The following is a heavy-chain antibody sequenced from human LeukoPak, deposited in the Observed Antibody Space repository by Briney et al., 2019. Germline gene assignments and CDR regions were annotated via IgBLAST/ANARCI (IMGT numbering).Heavy chain of an antibody. CDR3: ARDSSHIVVVPAASEDDIFDI. CDR2: ISGSGSST. CDR1: GFTFSDYY. J-gene: IGHJ3*02. Sequence: GGSLRLSCAASGFTFSDYYMSWIRQAPGEGLEWVSYISGSGSSTKYADSVKGRFTISRDNAKNSLYLQMNGLRAEDTAVYYCARDSSHIVVVPAASEDDIFDIWGRGTVVTVSS. V-gene: IGHV3-11*05. D-gene: IGHD2-2*01.